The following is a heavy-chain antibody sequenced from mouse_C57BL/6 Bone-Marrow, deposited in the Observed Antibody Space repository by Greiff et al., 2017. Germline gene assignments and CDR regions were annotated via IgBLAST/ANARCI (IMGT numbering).Heavy chain of an antibody. V-gene: IGHV1-76*01. Sequence: QVQLQQSGAELVRPGASVKLSCKASGYTFTDYYINWVKQRPGQGLEWIGSIYPGSGNTYYNEKFKGKATLTAEKSSSTAYMQLSSLTSEDSAVYFCASGDYYGSSRYFDVGGRGTTVTVSS. CDR2: IYPGSGNT. J-gene: IGHJ1*03. CDR1: GYTFTDYY. CDR3: ASGDYYGSSRYFDV. D-gene: IGHD1-1*01.